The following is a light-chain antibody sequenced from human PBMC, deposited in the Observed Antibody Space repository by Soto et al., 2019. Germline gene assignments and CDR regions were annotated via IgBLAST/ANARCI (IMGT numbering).Light chain of an antibody. Sequence: EIVLTPSPGTLSLSPGETATLSCRASQSVGNSFVAWYQQKPGQPPRLLIYDTSKRATGIPDRFSGSVSGTDFTLSISRVEPEDFAVFYCQQYGTSEIIFGQGTRLEIK. V-gene: IGKV3-20*01. CDR1: QSVGNSF. CDR2: DTS. CDR3: QQYGTSEII. J-gene: IGKJ5*01.